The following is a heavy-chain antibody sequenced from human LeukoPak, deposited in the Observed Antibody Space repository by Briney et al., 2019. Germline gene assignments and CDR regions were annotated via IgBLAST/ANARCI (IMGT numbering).Heavy chain of an antibody. Sequence: PSETLSLTCTVSGGSISSSSYYWGWIRQPPGKGLEWIGSIYYSGSTYYNPSLKSRVTISVDTSKNQFSLKLSSVTAADTAVYYCARDRASSGWHQGGWFDPWGQGTLVTVSS. CDR2: IYYSGST. CDR1: GGSISSSSYY. D-gene: IGHD6-19*01. V-gene: IGHV4-39*07. J-gene: IGHJ5*02. CDR3: ARDRASSGWHQGGWFDP.